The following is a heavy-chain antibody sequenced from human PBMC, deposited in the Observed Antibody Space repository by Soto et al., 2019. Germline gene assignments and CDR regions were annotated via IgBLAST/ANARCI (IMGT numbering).Heavy chain of an antibody. D-gene: IGHD4-17*01. J-gene: IGHJ4*02. Sequence: QVQLQESGPGLVKPSQTLSLTCSVSGGSFSSGIYYWSWIRQHPGKGLEWIGYIYDSGSTYYNTSRKSRVTLSIDTSKNQFSLNPSSVTAADTAVYYCARVTAYGAFDYWGQGNRVTVSS. CDR1: GGSFSSGIYY. V-gene: IGHV4-31*03. CDR2: IYDSGST. CDR3: ARVTAYGAFDY.